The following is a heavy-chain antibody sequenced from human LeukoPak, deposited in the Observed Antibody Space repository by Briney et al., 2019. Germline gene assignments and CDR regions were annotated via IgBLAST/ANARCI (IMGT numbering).Heavy chain of an antibody. Sequence: VASVKVSCKASGYTFTGYYMHWVRQAPGQGLEWMGWISAYNGNTNYAQKLQGRVTMTTDTSTSTAYMELRSLISDDTAVYYCARVKGFEYDNGDYANWSAFDIWGQGTMVTVSS. V-gene: IGHV1-18*04. CDR2: ISAYNGNT. CDR3: ARVKGFEYDNGDYANWSAFDI. D-gene: IGHD4-17*01. CDR1: GYTFTGYY. J-gene: IGHJ3*02.